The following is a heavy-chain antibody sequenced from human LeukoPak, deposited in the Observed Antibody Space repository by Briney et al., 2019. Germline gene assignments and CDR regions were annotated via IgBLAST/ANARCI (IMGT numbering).Heavy chain of an antibody. V-gene: IGHV1-2*02. J-gene: IGHJ4*02. CDR2: INPKSGVT. CDR3: ARVGHPTDIPAAHSDLGTFDH. Sequence: GASVTVSCKASGYTFTGYYLHWVRQAPGQGLEWMGWINPKSGVTNYAQKFQGRVHMTRDTSISTAYMDLSRLNFDDTAVYYCARVGHPTDIPAAHSDLGTFDHWGQGTLVTVSS. D-gene: IGHD2-2*01. CDR1: GYTFTGYY.